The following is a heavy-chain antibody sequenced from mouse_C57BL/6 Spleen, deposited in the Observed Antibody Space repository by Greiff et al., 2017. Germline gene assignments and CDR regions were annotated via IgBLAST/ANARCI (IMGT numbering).Heavy chain of an antibody. V-gene: IGHV5-17*01. J-gene: IGHJ4*01. D-gene: IGHD3-2*02. Sequence: DVKLVESGGGLVKPGGSLKLSCAASGFTFSDYGMHWVRQAPEKGLEWVAYISSGSSTIYYADTVKGRFTISRDNAKNTLFLQMTSLRSEDTAMYYCARGDSSGPHYAMDYWGQGTSVTVSS. CDR1: GFTFSDYG. CDR3: ARGDSSGPHYAMDY. CDR2: ISSGSSTI.